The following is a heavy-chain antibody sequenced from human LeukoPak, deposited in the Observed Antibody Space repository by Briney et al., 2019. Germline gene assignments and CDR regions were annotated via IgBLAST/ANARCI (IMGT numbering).Heavy chain of an antibody. Sequence: ASVKVSCKASGFTFTSSAVQWVRQARGQRLEWIGWIVVGSGNTNYAQKFQERVTITRDMSTSTAYMELSSLRSEDTAVYYCAADGNTAILLDYWGQGTLVTVSS. CDR2: IVVGSGNT. D-gene: IGHD5-18*01. CDR3: AADGNTAILLDY. J-gene: IGHJ4*02. CDR1: GFTFTSSA. V-gene: IGHV1-58*01.